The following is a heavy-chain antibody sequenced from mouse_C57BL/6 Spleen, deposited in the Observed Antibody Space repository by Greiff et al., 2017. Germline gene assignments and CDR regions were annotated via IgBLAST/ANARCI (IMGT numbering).Heavy chain of an antibody. CDR3: ARYRASYGSSLFDY. CDR1: GFTFTDYY. Sequence: EVKLVESGGGLVQPGGSLSLSCAASGFTFTDYYMSWVRQPPGKALEWLGFIRNKANGYTTEYSASVQGRFTISRDNSQSILYLQMNALRAEDSATYYCARYRASYGSSLFDYWGQGTTLTVSS. D-gene: IGHD1-1*01. J-gene: IGHJ2*01. V-gene: IGHV7-3*01. CDR2: IRNKANGYTT.